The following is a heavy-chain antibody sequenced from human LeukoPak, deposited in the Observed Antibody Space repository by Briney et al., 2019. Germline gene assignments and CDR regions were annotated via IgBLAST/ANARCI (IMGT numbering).Heavy chain of an antibody. CDR1: EFTFSRHG. CDR2: ISNDGSRK. D-gene: IGHD3-3*01. Sequence: GGSLRPSCAPSEFTFSRHGMHWVRPAPGKGLEWVAIISNDGSRKYYAHSVEGRFTISRDNSKNTLYLQMDSLRAEDTAVYYCARDRAWNYFDYWGQGTLVTVSS. J-gene: IGHJ4*02. CDR3: ARDRAWNYFDY. V-gene: IGHV3-30*03.